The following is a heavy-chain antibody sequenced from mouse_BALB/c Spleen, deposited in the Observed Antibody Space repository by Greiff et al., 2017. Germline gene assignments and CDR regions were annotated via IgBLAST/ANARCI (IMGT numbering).Heavy chain of an antibody. V-gene: IGHV5-4*02. J-gene: IGHJ3*01. CDR3: ARDNDYDGVAY. CDR1: GFTFSDYY. CDR2: ISDGGSYT. D-gene: IGHD2-4*01. Sequence: EVQRVESGGGLVKPGGSLKLSCAASGFTFSDYYMYWVRQTPEKRLEWVATISDGGSYTYYPDSVKGRFTISRDNAKNNLYLQMSSLKSEDTAMYYCARDNDYDGVAYWGQGTLVTVSA.